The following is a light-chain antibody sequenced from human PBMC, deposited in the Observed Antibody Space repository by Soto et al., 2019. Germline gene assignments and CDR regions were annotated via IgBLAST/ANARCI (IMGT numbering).Light chain of an antibody. J-gene: IGKJ2*01. CDR2: DAS. Sequence: DIQMTQSPSTLSASVGDRVTITCRASQNIDSWLAWYQQRPGKAPKLMIYDASYLESGVPSRFSGSGSGTEFTLTISSVQPDDFATYYCQQYHTFPYTFGQGPKQEI. CDR1: QNIDSW. CDR3: QQYHTFPYT. V-gene: IGKV1-5*01.